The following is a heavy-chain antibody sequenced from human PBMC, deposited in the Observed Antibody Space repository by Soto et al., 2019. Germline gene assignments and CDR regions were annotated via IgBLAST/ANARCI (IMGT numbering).Heavy chain of an antibody. V-gene: IGHV4-34*01. CDR1: GGSFSDYY. CDR2: IYYSGST. Sequence: PSETLSLTCAFYGGSFSDYYWSWVRQPPGKGLEWIGSIYYSGSTYYNPSLKSRVTISVDTSKNQFSLKLSSVTAADTAVYYCGRHKQQWLGAPFDYWGQGTLVTVSS. CDR3: GRHKQQWLGAPFDY. J-gene: IGHJ4*02. D-gene: IGHD6-19*01.